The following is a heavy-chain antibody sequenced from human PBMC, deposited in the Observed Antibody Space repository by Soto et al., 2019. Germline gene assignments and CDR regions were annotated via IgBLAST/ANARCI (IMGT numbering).Heavy chain of an antibody. CDR1: GFTFKGYY. D-gene: IGHD2-21*01. CDR3: VRGDTYYSEWYFQY. CDR2: ISTYNGIN. Sequence: ASVKVSCKTSGFTFKGYYIYWVRQAPGQGLELMGWISTYNGINQYTESLQDRVTMTIETSASTAHLELRSLTSEDTAVYFCVRGDTYYSEWYFQYWGQGTLVTVS. V-gene: IGHV1-18*01. J-gene: IGHJ4*02.